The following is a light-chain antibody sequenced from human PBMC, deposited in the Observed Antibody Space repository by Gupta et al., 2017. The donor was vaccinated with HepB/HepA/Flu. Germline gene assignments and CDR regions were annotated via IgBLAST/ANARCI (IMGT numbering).Light chain of an antibody. CDR3: QHYNTYSWT. Sequence: DIQMTQSPSTLSASVGDRVTITCRASQSISSWLAWYQQKPGKAPKVLIYKASNLESGVTSRFSGSGSGTEFTLTISSLQPDDFATYYCQHYNTYSWTFGQGTKVEIK. J-gene: IGKJ1*01. CDR2: KAS. V-gene: IGKV1-5*03. CDR1: QSISSW.